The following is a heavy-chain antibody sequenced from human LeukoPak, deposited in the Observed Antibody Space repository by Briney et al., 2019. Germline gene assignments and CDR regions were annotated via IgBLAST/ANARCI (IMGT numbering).Heavy chain of an antibody. D-gene: IGHD4-17*01. Sequence: GGSLRLSCAASGFTFSSYAMHWVRQAPGKGLEWVAVISYDGSNKYYADSVKGRFTISRDNSKNTLYLQMNSLRAEDTAVYYCARGLDYGDYVPTDAFGIWGQGTMVTVSS. CDR2: ISYDGSNK. J-gene: IGHJ3*02. V-gene: IGHV3-30-3*01. CDR3: ARGLDYGDYVPTDAFGI. CDR1: GFTFSSYA.